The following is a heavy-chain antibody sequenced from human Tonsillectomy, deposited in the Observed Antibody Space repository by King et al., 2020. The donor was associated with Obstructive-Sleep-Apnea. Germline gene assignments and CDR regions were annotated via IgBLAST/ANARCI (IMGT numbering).Heavy chain of an antibody. CDR3: ARGSGAADVNWFDP. CDR1: GGSFSDYY. CDR2: VNHSGST. Sequence: HVQLQQWGAGLLKPSETLSLTCAVYGGSFSDYYWSWIRQPPGKGLEWIGEVNHSGSTNSSPSLKSRVTISVDMSKNQFSLKLNSVTAADTAVYYCARGSGAADVNWFDPWGQGALVTVSS. V-gene: IGHV4-34*01. J-gene: IGHJ5*02. D-gene: IGHD6-13*01.